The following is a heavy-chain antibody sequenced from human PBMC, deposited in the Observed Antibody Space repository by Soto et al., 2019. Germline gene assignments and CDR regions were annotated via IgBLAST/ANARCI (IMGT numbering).Heavy chain of an antibody. D-gene: IGHD3-22*01. Sequence: GASVKVSWKASGGTFSSYAISWVRQAPGQGLEWMGGIIPIFGTANYAQKFQGRVTITADESTSTAYMELSSLRSEDTAVYYCASCTYYYDSSGLYGMDVWGQGTTVTVSS. CDR1: GGTFSSYA. J-gene: IGHJ6*02. CDR2: IIPIFGTA. V-gene: IGHV1-69*13. CDR3: ASCTYYYDSSGLYGMDV.